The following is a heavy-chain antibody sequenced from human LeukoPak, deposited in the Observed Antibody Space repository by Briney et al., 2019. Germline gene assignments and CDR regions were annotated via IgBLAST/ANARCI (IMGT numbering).Heavy chain of an antibody. J-gene: IGHJ4*02. CDR2: IYYSGST. CDR3: ARDRGYGSGSYYYDY. D-gene: IGHD3-10*01. Sequence: KPSETLSLTCTVSGGSISSYYWSWIRQPPGKGLEWIGYIYYSGSTYYNPSLKSRVTISIDTSKNQFSLKLSSVTAADTAVYYCARDRGYGSGSYYYDYWGQGTLVTVSS. CDR1: GGSISSYY. V-gene: IGHV4-59*12.